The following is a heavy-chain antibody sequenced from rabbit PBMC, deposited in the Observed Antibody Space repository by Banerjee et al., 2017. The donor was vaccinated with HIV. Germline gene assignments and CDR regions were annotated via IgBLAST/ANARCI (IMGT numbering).Heavy chain of an antibody. CDR1: GFSFSNSYY. CDR2: IYIGSGTT. Sequence: QSLEESGGGLVQPEGSLTLTCTASGFSFSNSYYMCWVRQAPGKGLEWIGCIYIGSGTTYYASWAKGRFTISKTSSTTVTLQMTSLTAADTATYFCARSVGGSGVNFYYGMDLWGQGTLVTVS. V-gene: IGHV1S40*01. J-gene: IGHJ6*01. CDR3: ARSVGGSGVNFYYGMDL. D-gene: IGHD4-1*01.